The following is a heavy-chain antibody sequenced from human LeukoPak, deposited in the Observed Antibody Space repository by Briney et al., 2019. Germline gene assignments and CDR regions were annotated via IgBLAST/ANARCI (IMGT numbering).Heavy chain of an antibody. J-gene: IGHJ4*02. CDR3: MANVDFDY. V-gene: IGHV3-23*01. CDR1: GFTFSSHA. CDR2: ISGSGRST. Sequence: GGSLRLSCAASGFTFSSHAMRWVRQAPGKGLQWVSSISGSGRSTYYADSVKGRFTISRDSSKNTLYLQMNSLRVEDTAVYYCMANVDFDYWGQGTLVTVFS. D-gene: IGHD5-12*01.